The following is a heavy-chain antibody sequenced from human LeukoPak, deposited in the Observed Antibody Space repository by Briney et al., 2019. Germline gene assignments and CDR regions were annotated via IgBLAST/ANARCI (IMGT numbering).Heavy chain of an antibody. Sequence: SVKVSCKASGGTFSSYAISWVRQAPGQGLEWLGGIIPIFGTANYAQKFQGRVTITADESTSTAYMELSSLRSEDTAVYYCARDSSSSPNWFDPWGQGTLVTVSS. V-gene: IGHV1-69*13. CDR2: IIPIFGTA. D-gene: IGHD6-6*01. J-gene: IGHJ5*02. CDR1: GGTFSSYA. CDR3: ARDSSSSPNWFDP.